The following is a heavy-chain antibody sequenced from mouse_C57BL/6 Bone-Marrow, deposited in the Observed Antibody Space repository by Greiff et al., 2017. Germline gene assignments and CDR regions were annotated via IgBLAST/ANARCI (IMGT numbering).Heavy chain of an antibody. Sequence: EVHLVESGPGLVKPSQSLSLTCSVTGYSITSGYYWNWIRQFPGNKLEWMGYISYDGSNNYNPSLKNRISITRDTSKNQFFLKLNSVTTEDTATYYCARDGLWCVAYWGQGTLVTVSA. CDR1: GYSITSGYY. CDR2: ISYDGSN. J-gene: IGHJ3*01. CDR3: ARDGLWCVAY. V-gene: IGHV3-6*01. D-gene: IGHD1-1*02.